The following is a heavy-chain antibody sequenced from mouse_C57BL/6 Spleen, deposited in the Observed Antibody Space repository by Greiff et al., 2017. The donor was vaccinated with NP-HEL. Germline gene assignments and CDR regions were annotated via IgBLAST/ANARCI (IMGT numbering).Heavy chain of an antibody. CDR3: AREDYGSSYRGYFDY. CDR2: ISDGGSYT. V-gene: IGHV5-4*01. J-gene: IGHJ2*01. CDR1: GFTFSSYA. D-gene: IGHD1-1*01. Sequence: EVQLVESGGGLVKPGGSLKLSCAASGFTFSSYAMSWVRQTPEKRLEWVATISDGGSYTYYPDNVKGRFTISRDNAKNNLYLQMSHLKSEDTAMYYCAREDYGSSYRGYFDYWGQGTTLTVSS.